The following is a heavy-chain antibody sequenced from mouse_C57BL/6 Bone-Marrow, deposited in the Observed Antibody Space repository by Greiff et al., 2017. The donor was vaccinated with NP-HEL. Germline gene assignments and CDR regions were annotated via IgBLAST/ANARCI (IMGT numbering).Heavy chain of an antibody. V-gene: IGHV1-64*01. D-gene: IGHD1-1*01. CDR1: GYTFTSYW. J-gene: IGHJ1*03. CDR2: IHPNSGST. CDR3: AREYYGSSPYWYFDV. Sequence: QVQLQQPGAELVKPGASVKLSCKAPGYTFTSYWMHWVKQRPGQGLEWIGMIHPNSGSTNYNEKFKSKATLTVDKSSSTAYMQLSSLTSEDSAVYYCAREYYGSSPYWYFDVWGTGTTVTVSS.